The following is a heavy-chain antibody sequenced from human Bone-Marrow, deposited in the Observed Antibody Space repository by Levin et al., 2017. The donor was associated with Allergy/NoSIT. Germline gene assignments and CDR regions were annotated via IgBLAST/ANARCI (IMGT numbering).Heavy chain of an antibody. CDR1: GFTFSSYV. J-gene: IGHJ6*02. D-gene: IGHD2-15*01. CDR2: ITTTGGGT. CDR3: TRSGSFILYGMDV. V-gene: IGHV3-23*01. Sequence: GGSLRLSCSASGFTFSSYVMNWVRQAPGKGLEWVSGITTTGGGTSYADSVKGRFTVSRDNSKNTLYLQMNNLRAEDTAIYYCTRSGSFILYGMDVWGQGTAVTVSS.